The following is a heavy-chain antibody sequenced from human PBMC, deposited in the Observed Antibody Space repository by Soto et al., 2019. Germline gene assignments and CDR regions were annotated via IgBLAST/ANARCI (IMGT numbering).Heavy chain of an antibody. CDR2: IYYSGST. J-gene: IGHJ6*02. CDR1: GGSISSSSYY. Sequence: PSETLSLTCTVSGGSISSSSYYWGWIRQPPGKGLEWIGSIYYSGSTYYNPSLKSRVTISVDTSKNQFSLKLSSVTAADTAVYYCARQGVTTGDYYGMDVWGQGXTVTVYS. V-gene: IGHV4-39*01. D-gene: IGHD4-17*01. CDR3: ARQGVTTGDYYGMDV.